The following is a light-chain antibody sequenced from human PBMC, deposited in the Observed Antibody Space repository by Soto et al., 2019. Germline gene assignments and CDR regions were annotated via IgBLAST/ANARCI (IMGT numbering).Light chain of an antibody. CDR3: QQVNSYPLT. CDR1: QGMGSY. V-gene: IGKV1-9*01. Sequence: DIQSTQSPSFLSASVGDRVTITCRASQGMGSYLAWYQQKPGKAPKLLIYAASTLQSGVPSRFSGSGSGTEFTLTISSLQSEDFATYYCQQVNSYPLTFGGGTKVEIK. J-gene: IGKJ4*01. CDR2: AAS.